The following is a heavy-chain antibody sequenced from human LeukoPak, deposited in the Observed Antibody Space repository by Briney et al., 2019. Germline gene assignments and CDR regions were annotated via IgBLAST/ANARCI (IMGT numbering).Heavy chain of an antibody. CDR1: GFTFSSYA. J-gene: IGHJ6*02. D-gene: IGHD2-8*02. Sequence: GGSLRLSCAASGFTFSSYAMSWVRQAPGKGLEWVSAISGSGGGTYYADSVKGRFTISRDNSKNTLYLQMNSLRAEDTAVYYCAKDEHTGRYYYGMDVWGQGTTVTVSS. CDR3: AKDEHTGRYYYGMDV. CDR2: ISGSGGGT. V-gene: IGHV3-23*01.